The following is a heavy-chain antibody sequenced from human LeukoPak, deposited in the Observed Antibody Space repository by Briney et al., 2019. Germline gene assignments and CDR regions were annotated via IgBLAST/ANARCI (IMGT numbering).Heavy chain of an antibody. CDR2: IIASSGST. Sequence: GGSLRLSCAASGFSFNNYAMTWFRQAPGKGLEWVSIIIASSGSTFYADSVKGRFTISRDNAKNSLYLQMNSLRAEDTAVYYCARSGTGNYDYVWGSYRFDYWGQGTLVTVSS. D-gene: IGHD3-16*02. V-gene: IGHV3-23*01. J-gene: IGHJ4*02. CDR1: GFSFNNYA. CDR3: ARSGTGNYDYVWGSYRFDY.